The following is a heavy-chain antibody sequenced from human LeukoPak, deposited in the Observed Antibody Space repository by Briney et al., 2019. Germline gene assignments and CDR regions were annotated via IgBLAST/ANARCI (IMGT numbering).Heavy chain of an antibody. CDR2: ISYDGSNK. D-gene: IGHD6-19*01. CDR1: GFTFSSYG. J-gene: IGHJ5*02. CDR3: AKDPGRSGWQYNWFDP. Sequence: QPGGSLRLSCAASGFTFSSYGMHWVRQAPGKGLEWVAVISYDGSNKYYADSVKGRFTISRDNSKNTLYLQMNSLRAEDAAVYYCAKDPGRSGWQYNWFDPWGQGTLVTVSS. V-gene: IGHV3-30*18.